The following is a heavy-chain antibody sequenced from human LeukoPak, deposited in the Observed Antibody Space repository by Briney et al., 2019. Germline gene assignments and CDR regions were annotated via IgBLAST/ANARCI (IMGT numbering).Heavy chain of an antibody. CDR3: TSWGDTTAEYFQR. Sequence: PGGSLRLSCVVSGFTFNRCWMNWVRQAPGKGLEWVAHINPDGRDTYYVDSVKGRFTISRDKAENSMYLQMNSLRVEDTAVYYCTSWGDTTAEYFQRWGQGTLVTVSS. V-gene: IGHV3-7*01. CDR1: GFTFNRCW. CDR2: INPDGRDT. D-gene: IGHD2-21*02. J-gene: IGHJ1*01.